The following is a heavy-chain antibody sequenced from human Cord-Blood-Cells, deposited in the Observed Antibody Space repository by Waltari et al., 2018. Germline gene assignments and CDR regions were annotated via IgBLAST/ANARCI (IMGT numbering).Heavy chain of an antibody. CDR3: ASGFYDFWSGYYPEFDY. V-gene: IGHV4-39*01. J-gene: IGHJ4*02. CDR1: GGSISSRSYY. Sequence: QLQLQESGPGLVKPSETLSLPCTVSGGSISSRSYYCGWFRQPPGKGLEWIGSNYYSGSTYSNPSLKSRVTISVDTSKNQFSLKLSSVTAADTAVYYCASGFYDFWSGYYPEFDYWGQGTLVTVSS. D-gene: IGHD3-3*01. CDR2: NYYSGST.